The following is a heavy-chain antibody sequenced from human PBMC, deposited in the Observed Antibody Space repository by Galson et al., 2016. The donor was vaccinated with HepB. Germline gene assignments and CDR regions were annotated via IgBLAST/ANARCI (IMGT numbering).Heavy chain of an antibody. D-gene: IGHD3-3*01. Sequence: SLRLSCAASGFTFSTYAMNWVRQAPGKGLEWVSGISSRGGDKYYADSVKGRFTISRDNSKNTPYLQMNSLRAEDTAVYYCAKVKVIFAVGGMDVWGQGTTVTVSS. V-gene: IGHV3-23*01. CDR2: ISSRGGDK. CDR1: GFTFSTYA. J-gene: IGHJ6*02. CDR3: AKVKVIFAVGGMDV.